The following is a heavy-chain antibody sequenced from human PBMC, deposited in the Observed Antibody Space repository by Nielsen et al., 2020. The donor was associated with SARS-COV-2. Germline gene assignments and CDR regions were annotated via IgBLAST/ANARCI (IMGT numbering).Heavy chain of an antibody. Sequence: SLKISCAASGFTFDDYAMHWVRQAPGKGLEWVSGISWNSGSIGYADSVKGRFTISRDNSKNTLYLQMNSLRAEDTAVYYCAKALTGYAFDYWGQGTLVTVSS. CDR2: ISWNSGSI. CDR1: GFTFDDYA. J-gene: IGHJ4*02. V-gene: IGHV3-9*01. CDR3: AKALTGYAFDY. D-gene: IGHD3-9*01.